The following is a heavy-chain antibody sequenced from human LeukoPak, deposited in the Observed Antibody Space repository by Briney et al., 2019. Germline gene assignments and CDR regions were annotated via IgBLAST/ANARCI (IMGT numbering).Heavy chain of an antibody. CDR2: IIPIFGTA. D-gene: IGHD2-8*02. CDR1: GYTFTSYG. J-gene: IGHJ4*02. CDR3: ARSGQNYFDY. Sequence: SVKVSCKASGYTFTSYGISWVRQAPGQGLEWMGGIIPIFGTANYAQKFQGRVTITTDESTSTAYMELSSLRFEDTAVYYCARSGQNYFDYWGQGTLVTVSS. V-gene: IGHV1-69*05.